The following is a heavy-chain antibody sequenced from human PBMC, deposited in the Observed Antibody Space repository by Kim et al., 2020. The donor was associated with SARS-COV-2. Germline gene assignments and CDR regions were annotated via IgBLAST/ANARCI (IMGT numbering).Heavy chain of an antibody. D-gene: IGHD1-26*01. CDR2: IYYSGST. Sequence: SETLSLTCTVSGGSISSSSYYWGWIRQPPGKGLEWIGSIYYSGSTYYNPSLKSRVTISVDTSKNQFSLKLSSVTAADTAVYYCARDSGSYYGKGDVFDYWGQGTLVTVSS. CDR1: GGSISSSSYY. CDR3: ARDSGSYYGKGDVFDY. V-gene: IGHV4-39*02. J-gene: IGHJ4*02.